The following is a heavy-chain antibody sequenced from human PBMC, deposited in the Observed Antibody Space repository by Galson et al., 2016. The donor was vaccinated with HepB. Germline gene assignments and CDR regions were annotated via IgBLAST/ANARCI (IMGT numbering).Heavy chain of an antibody. CDR3: ARGGYGGHWFS. CDR2: MNPKSGTS. Sequence: SVQVPCKASGYTFTTYDINWVRQAAGQGLEWMGWMNPKSGTSVYAPKFQDRVTITRNASISTAYMQLRSLTSDDTAVYDCARGGYGGHWFSWGQGARVTVSS. CDR1: GYTFTTYD. D-gene: IGHD3-9*01. V-gene: IGHV1-8*01. J-gene: IGHJ5*02.